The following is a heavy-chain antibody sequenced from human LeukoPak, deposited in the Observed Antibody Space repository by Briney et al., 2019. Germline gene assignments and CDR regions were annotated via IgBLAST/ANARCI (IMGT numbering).Heavy chain of an antibody. V-gene: IGHV4-39*07. Sequence: NPSEILSLTCTVSGGSVSSGTDYWSWIRQPPGKGLEWIGEINHSGSTNYNPSLKSRVTISVDTSKNQFSLKLSSVTAADTAVYYCAREGRAARSAFDIWGQGTMVTVSS. CDR1: GGSVSSGTDY. D-gene: IGHD6-6*01. CDR2: INHSGST. CDR3: AREGRAARSAFDI. J-gene: IGHJ3*02.